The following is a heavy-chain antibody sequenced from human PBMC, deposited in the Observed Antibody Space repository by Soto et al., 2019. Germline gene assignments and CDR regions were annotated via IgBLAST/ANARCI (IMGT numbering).Heavy chain of an antibody. J-gene: IGHJ4*02. V-gene: IGHV3-7*01. CDR1: GFTFSTYW. CDR2: INQDGSEK. Sequence: GGSLRLSCAASGFTFSTYWMDWVRQTPGKGLEWVTNINQDGSEKNYVDSVKGRFTIYRDNAKNSLYLQMSSLTAEDSALYYCSRSLNSWGQGTLVTVSS. CDR3: SRSLNS.